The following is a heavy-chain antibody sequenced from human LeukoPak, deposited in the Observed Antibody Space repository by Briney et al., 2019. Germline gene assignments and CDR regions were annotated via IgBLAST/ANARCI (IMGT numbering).Heavy chain of an antibody. Sequence: SGGSLRLSCAASGFTFSIYDMHWVRQAPGKGLEWVAFTSYDGSDKYYADSVRGRFTISRDNSKNRLYLQMNSLRAEDTAMHYCARDYARDTTMVWGQGTLVTVSS. D-gene: IGHD5-18*01. CDR2: TSYDGSDK. CDR1: GFTFSIYD. CDR3: ARDYARDTTMV. J-gene: IGHJ4*02. V-gene: IGHV3-30-3*01.